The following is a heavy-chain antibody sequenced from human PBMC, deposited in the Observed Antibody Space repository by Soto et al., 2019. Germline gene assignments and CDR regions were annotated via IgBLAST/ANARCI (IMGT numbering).Heavy chain of an antibody. Sequence: QVPLVESGGGVVQPGRSLRLSCAASGFTFSSYGMHWVRQAPGKGLEWVAVISYDGSNKYYADSVKGRFTISRDNSKNTQYLQMNSLRAEDTAVYYCANDYSIVVVPAATDYYYGMDVWGQGTTVTVSS. CDR2: ISYDGSNK. D-gene: IGHD2-2*01. CDR1: GFTFSSYG. V-gene: IGHV3-30*18. J-gene: IGHJ6*02. CDR3: ANDYSIVVVPAATDYYYGMDV.